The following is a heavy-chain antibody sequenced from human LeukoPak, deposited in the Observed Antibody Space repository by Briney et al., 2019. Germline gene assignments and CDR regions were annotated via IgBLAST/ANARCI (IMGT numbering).Heavy chain of an antibody. D-gene: IGHD3-10*02. V-gene: IGHV3-74*01. Sequence: PGGSLRLSCAASGFTFSSYWMHWVRQAPGKGLVWVSRINSDGSSTNYADSVKGRFTISRDNAKKSLYLQMNSLRAEDTAVYYCARVVFGDSIPGYWGQGTLVTVSS. CDR2: INSDGSST. CDR1: GFTFSSYW. J-gene: IGHJ4*02. CDR3: ARVVFGDSIPGY.